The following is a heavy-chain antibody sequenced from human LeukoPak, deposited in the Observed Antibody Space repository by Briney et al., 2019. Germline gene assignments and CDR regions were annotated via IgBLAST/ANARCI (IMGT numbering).Heavy chain of an antibody. D-gene: IGHD2-2*01. CDR2: ISYDGSNK. V-gene: IGHV3-30*04. J-gene: IGHJ4*02. CDR3: ARASSRYCSNTSCYGCDY. CDR1: GFTFSSYA. Sequence: GGSLRLSCAASGFTFSSYAMHWVRQAPAKGLEWVAVISYDGSNKYYADSVKGRFTISRDNSKNTLYLQMNSLRAEDTAVYYCARASSRYCSNTSCYGCDYWGQGTLVTVSS.